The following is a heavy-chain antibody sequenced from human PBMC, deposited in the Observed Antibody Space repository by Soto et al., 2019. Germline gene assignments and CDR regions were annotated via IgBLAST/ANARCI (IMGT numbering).Heavy chain of an antibody. CDR1: GYSFTSYW. D-gene: IGHD2-2*02. J-gene: IGHJ4*02. CDR2: IYPGDSHT. CDR3: ARQGYCSTTACSTVDS. V-gene: IGHV5-51*01. Sequence: GASLKISCKGSGYSFTSYWIGWVRQMPGKGLEWLGIIYPGDSHTRYSPSFHGQVTISADKSITTAYLQWNSLRASDTAIYYCARQGYCSTTACSTVDSWGQGTLVTVSS.